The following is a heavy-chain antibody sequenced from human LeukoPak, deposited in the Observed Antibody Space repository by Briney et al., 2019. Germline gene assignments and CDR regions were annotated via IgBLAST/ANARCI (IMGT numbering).Heavy chain of an antibody. D-gene: IGHD2-2*01. CDR1: GFTVSSNY. Sequence: GGSLRLSCAASGFTVSSNYMSWVRQAPGKGLEWVSVIYSGGSTYYADSVKGRFTISRDNAKNSLYLQMNSLRAEDTAVYYCATESDYCSSTSCYDYWGQGTLVTVSS. CDR3: ATESDYCSSTSCYDY. J-gene: IGHJ4*02. CDR2: IYSGGST. V-gene: IGHV3-53*01.